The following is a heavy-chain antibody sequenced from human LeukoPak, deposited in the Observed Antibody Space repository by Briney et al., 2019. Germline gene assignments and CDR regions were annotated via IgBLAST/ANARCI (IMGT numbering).Heavy chain of an antibody. CDR2: ISGSGGST. Sequence: GGSLRLSCAASGFTFSSYAMSWVRQAPGKGLEWVSAISGSGGSTYYVDSVKGRFTISRDNSKNTLYLQMNSLRAEDTAEYYCAKSTSVVVAASAYWGQGTLVTVSS. D-gene: IGHD2-15*01. CDR3: AKSTSVVVAASAY. CDR1: GFTFSSYA. V-gene: IGHV3-23*01. J-gene: IGHJ4*02.